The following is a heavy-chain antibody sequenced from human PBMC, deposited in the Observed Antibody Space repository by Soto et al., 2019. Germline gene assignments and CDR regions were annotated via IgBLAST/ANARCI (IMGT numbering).Heavy chain of an antibody. J-gene: IGHJ6*02. V-gene: IGHV1-18*01. CDR3: ARVGHSSGWYYYYYGMDV. Sequence: GASVKVSCKASGYTFTSYGISWVRQAPGQGLEWMGWISAYNGNTNYAQKLQGRVTMTTDTSTSTAYMELRSLRSDDTAVYYCARVGHSSGWYYYYYGMDVWGQGTTVTVSS. D-gene: IGHD6-19*01. CDR2: ISAYNGNT. CDR1: GYTFTSYG.